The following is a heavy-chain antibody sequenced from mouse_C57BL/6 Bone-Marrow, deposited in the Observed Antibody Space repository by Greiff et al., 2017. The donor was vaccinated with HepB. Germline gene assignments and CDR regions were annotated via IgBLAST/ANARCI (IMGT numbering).Heavy chain of an antibody. D-gene: IGHD1-1*01. Sequence: QVQLKQPGTELVKPGASVKLSCKASGYTFTSYWMHWVKQRPGQGLEWIGNINPSNGGTNYNEKFKSKATLTVDKSSSTAYMQLSSLTSEDSAVYYCARPPYYGSSLCYFDYWGQGTTLTVSS. J-gene: IGHJ2*01. V-gene: IGHV1-53*01. CDR3: ARPPYYGSSLCYFDY. CDR1: GYTFTSYW. CDR2: INPSNGGT.